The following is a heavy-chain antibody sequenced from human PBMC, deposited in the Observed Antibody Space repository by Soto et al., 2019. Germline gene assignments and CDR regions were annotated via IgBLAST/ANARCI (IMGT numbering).Heavy chain of an antibody. Sequence: GESLKISCKGSGYSFTNYWIGWVRQMPGKGLEWMGIIYPGDSDTRYSPSFQGQVTISADKSISTAYLQWSSLKASDTAMYYCARSAAAGTLDYYYYGMDVWGQGTTVTVSS. CDR1: GYSFTNYW. CDR3: ARSAAAGTLDYYYYGMDV. V-gene: IGHV5-51*01. D-gene: IGHD6-13*01. CDR2: IYPGDSDT. J-gene: IGHJ6*02.